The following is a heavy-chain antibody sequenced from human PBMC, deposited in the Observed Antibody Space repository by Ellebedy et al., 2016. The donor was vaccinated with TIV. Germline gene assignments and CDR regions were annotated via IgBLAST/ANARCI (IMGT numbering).Heavy chain of an antibody. J-gene: IGHJ6*02. Sequence: MPSETLSLTCTVSGGSISSGGYYWSWIRQHPGKGLEWIGYIYYSGSTYYNPSLKSRVTISVDTSKNQFSLKLSSVTAADTAVYYCARQVEGSGWYDYYYGMDVWGQGTTVTVSS. CDR3: ARQVEGSGWYDYYYGMDV. V-gene: IGHV4-31*03. CDR2: IYYSGST. CDR1: GGSISSGGYY. D-gene: IGHD6-19*01.